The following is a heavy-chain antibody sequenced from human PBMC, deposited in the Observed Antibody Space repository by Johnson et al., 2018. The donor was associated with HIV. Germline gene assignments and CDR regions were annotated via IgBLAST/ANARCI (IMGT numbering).Heavy chain of an antibody. CDR2: IRSKAYGGTT. Sequence: EVQLVESGGGLVQPGGSLRLSCAASGFTFGDYAMSWFRQAPGKGLEWVGFIRSKAYGGTTEYAASVKGRFTISRDDSKSIAYLQMNSLKTEDTAVYYCARDLVVAATFDIWGQGTMVTVSS. CDR1: GFTFGDYA. D-gene: IGHD2-15*01. J-gene: IGHJ3*02. CDR3: ARDLVVAATFDI. V-gene: IGHV3-49*03.